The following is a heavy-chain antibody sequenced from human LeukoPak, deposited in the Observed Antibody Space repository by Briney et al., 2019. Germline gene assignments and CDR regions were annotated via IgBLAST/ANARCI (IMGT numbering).Heavy chain of an antibody. CDR3: AREEYQSGFDY. V-gene: IGHV4-4*07. J-gene: IGHJ4*02. Sequence: GLEWIGITSGTGDYNPSLKSRVSMSVDTSKNLVSLKLSSVTAADTAVYYCAREEYQSGFDYWGQGTLVTVSS. CDR2: TSGTG. D-gene: IGHD2-2*01.